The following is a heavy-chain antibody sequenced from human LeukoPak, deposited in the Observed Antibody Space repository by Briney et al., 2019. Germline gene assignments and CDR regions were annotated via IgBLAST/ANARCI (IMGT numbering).Heavy chain of an antibody. V-gene: IGHV3-64*01. J-gene: IGHJ6*02. D-gene: IGHD3-9*01. CDR2: VSSNGGST. CDR1: GFTFSSYA. Sequence: GGSLRLSCAASGFTFSSYAMHWVRQAPGKGLEYVSAVSSNGGSTYYASSVKGRFTISRDNSKNTLYLQMGSLRAEDMAVYYCARVRYYDILTGRLDYYGMDVWGQGTTVTVSS. CDR3: ARVRYYDILTGRLDYYGMDV.